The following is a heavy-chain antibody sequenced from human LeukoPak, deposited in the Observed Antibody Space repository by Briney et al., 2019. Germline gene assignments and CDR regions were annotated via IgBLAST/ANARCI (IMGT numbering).Heavy chain of an antibody. CDR3: ARVRPRHNYFDY. CDR2: IYHSGST. J-gene: IGHJ4*02. D-gene: IGHD1-1*01. CDR1: GYSISSGYY. Sequence: SETLSLTCTVSGYSISSGYYWGWIRQPPGKGLEWIGSIYHSGSTYYNPSLKGRVTISVDTSKNQFSLKLSSVTAADTAVYYCARVRPRHNYFDYWGQGTLVTVSS. V-gene: IGHV4-38-2*02.